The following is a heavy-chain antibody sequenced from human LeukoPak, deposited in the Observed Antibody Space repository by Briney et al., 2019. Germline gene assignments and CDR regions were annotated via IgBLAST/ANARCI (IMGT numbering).Heavy chain of an antibody. CDR3: TRDVFSLGDS. D-gene: IGHD2/OR15-2a*01. V-gene: IGHV3-74*01. J-gene: IGHJ4*02. CDR1: GFTLTSYG. Sequence: GGSVRLSCAASGFTLTSYGMHWVRQSPGKGLVWVSHINHDGSLRNYADSVKGRFTISRDIAKNTLYLQMNSLGADDTAMYYCTRDVFSLGDSWGQGTLLTVSS. CDR2: INHDGSLR.